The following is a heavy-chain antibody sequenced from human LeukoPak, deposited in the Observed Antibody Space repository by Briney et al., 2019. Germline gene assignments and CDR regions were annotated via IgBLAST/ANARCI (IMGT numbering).Heavy chain of an antibody. CDR3: VNTENYGVYDY. D-gene: IGHD4-17*01. CDR1: GFTFSSHA. J-gene: IGHJ4*02. V-gene: IGHV3-64D*06. CDR2: ISRNGDST. Sequence: GGSLRLSCSASGFTFSSHALHWVRQAPGKGLEYVSAISRNGDSTYYADSVKGRFTISRDNSKNTLYLQMSGLRGEDTAVYYCVNTENYGVYDYWGQGTLVTVSS.